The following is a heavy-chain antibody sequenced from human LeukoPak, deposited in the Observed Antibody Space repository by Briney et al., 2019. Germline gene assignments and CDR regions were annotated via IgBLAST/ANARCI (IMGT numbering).Heavy chain of an antibody. J-gene: IGHJ5*02. V-gene: IGHV3-23*01. D-gene: IGHD5-18*01. Sequence: GGSLRLSCAASGFTFSTYGMNWVRQAPGKGLEWGSGISPSGGITYYTDSVKGRFTISRDNSKHTVSLQMNSLRGEDTAVYYCAKDAPPHADTARSTNSFDPWGQGTLVTVCS. CDR1: GFTFSTYG. CDR2: ISPSGGIT. CDR3: AKDAPPHADTARSTNSFDP.